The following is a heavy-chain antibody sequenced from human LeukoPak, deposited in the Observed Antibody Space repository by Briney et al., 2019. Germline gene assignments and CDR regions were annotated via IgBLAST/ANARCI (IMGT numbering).Heavy chain of an antibody. D-gene: IGHD3-22*01. J-gene: IGHJ6*03. Sequence: PGGSLTLSCAASGFTFSSYSMNWVRQAPGKGLEWVSSISSSSSYIYYTDSVKGRFTISRDNAKNSLYLQMNSLRDEDTSVYYCARGLYASRGDFYHYMDVGGKGTTVTVS. CDR1: GFTFSSYS. CDR2: ISSSSSYI. CDR3: ARGLYASRGDFYHYMDV. V-gene: IGHV3-21*01.